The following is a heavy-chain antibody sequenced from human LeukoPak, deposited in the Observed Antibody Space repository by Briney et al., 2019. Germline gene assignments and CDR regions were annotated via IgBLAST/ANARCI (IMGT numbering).Heavy chain of an antibody. J-gene: IGHJ4*02. CDR3: AKDPWVPKGDYVDY. CDR2: ISSSSSYI. Sequence: GGSLRLSCAASGFTFSSYSMNWVRQAPGKGLEWVSSISSSSSYIYYADSVKGRFTISRDNAKNSLYLQMNSLRAEDTAVYYCAKDPWVPKGDYVDYWGQGTLVTVSS. D-gene: IGHD3-16*01. CDR1: GFTFSSYS. V-gene: IGHV3-21*01.